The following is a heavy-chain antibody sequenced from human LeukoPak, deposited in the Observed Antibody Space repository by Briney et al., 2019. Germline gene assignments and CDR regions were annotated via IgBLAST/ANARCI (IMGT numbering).Heavy chain of an antibody. Sequence: GGSLRLSCAASGFTFDDYAMHWVRQAPGKGLEWVSGISWNSGSIGYADSVKGRFTISRDNAKNSLYLQMNSLRAEDMALYYCAKASSSSWFLDAFDIWGQGTMVTVSS. CDR3: AKASSSSWFLDAFDI. CDR2: ISWNSGSI. CDR1: GFTFDDYA. J-gene: IGHJ3*02. V-gene: IGHV3-9*03. D-gene: IGHD6-13*01.